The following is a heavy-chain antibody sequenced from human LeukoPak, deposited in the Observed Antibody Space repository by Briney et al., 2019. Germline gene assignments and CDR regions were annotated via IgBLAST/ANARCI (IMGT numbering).Heavy chain of an antibody. CDR3: AKDLRPSRYDFWSGYSDYFGY. Sequence: GGSLRLSCAASGFTFSSYAMSWVRQAPGKGLEWVSAISGSGGSTYYADSVKGRFTISRDNSKNTLYLQMNSLRAEDTAVYYCAKDLRPSRYDFWSGYSDYFGYWGQGTLVTVSS. CDR1: GFTFSSYA. V-gene: IGHV3-23*01. J-gene: IGHJ4*02. CDR2: ISGSGGST. D-gene: IGHD3-3*01.